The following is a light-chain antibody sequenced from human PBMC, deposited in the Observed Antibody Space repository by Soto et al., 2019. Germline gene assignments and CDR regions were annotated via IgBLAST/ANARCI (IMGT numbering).Light chain of an antibody. CDR1: TSNIGRYG. CDR3: AAWDDSLIGPV. Sequence: QSVLTQAPSASGIPGQRVTISCSGSTSNIGRYGVDWYQHLPGTAPKLLIYSNNERPSGVHDRFSGSQSGTSASLAISGLESEDEADYYCAAWDDSLIGPVFGGGTKLTVL. CDR2: SNN. J-gene: IGLJ2*01. V-gene: IGLV1-44*01.